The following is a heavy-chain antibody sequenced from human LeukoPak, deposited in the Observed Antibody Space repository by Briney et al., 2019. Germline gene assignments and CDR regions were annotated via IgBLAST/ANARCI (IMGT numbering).Heavy chain of an antibody. D-gene: IGHD6-19*01. J-gene: IGHJ3*02. Sequence: GGSLRLSCAASGLTFSSYSMNWVRQAPGKGLEWVSYISSSSSSIYYADSVKGRFTISRDNVKNSLYLQMNSLRAEDTAVYYCASPGGDLIAVAGVDAFDIWGQGTMVTVSS. V-gene: IGHV3-48*01. CDR1: GLTFSSYS. CDR2: ISSSSSSI. CDR3: ASPGGDLIAVAGVDAFDI.